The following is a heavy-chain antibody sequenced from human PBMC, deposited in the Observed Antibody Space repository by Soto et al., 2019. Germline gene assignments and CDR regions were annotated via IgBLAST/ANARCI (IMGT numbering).Heavy chain of an antibody. CDR2: INPSGGST. D-gene: IGHD2-15*01. J-gene: IGHJ6*02. CDR1: GYTFTSYY. V-gene: IGHV1-46*01. Sequence: GASVKVSCKASGYTFTSYYMHWVRQAPGQGLEWMGIINPSGGSTSYAQKFQGRVTMTRDTSTSTVYMELSSLRSEDTAMYYCARGTDCSGGSCRERWGYYYYYYGMDVWCQGTTVTVSS. CDR3: ARGTDCSGGSCRERWGYYYYYYGMDV.